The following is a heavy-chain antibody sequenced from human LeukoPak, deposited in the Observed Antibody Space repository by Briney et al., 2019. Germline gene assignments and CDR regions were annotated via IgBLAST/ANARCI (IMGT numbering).Heavy chain of an antibody. CDR3: ATNLHGFGVVIPF. CDR2: INWNSGST. J-gene: IGHJ4*02. D-gene: IGHD3-3*01. CDR1: GFTSDDYG. Sequence: PGGSLRLSCAASGFTSDDYGMSWVRQAPGKGLEWVSGINWNSGSTGYADSVKGRFTISRDNAKNSLYLQMNSLRAEDTALYYCATNLHGFGVVIPFWGQGTLVTVSS. V-gene: IGHV3-20*04.